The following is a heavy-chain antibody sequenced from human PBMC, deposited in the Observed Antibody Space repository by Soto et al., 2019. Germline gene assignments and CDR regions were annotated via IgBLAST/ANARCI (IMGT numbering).Heavy chain of an antibody. CDR3: AIRRRYYDSSGYSEYFQH. D-gene: IGHD3-22*01. Sequence: QVQLVQSGAEVKKPGSSVKVSFKASGGTFSSYAISWVRQAPGQGLEWMGGIIPIFGTANYAQKFQGRVTITADESTSTAYMELSSLRSEDTAVYYCAIRRRYYDSSGYSEYFQHWGQGTLVTVSS. CDR2: IIPIFGTA. CDR1: GGTFSSYA. V-gene: IGHV1-69*01. J-gene: IGHJ1*01.